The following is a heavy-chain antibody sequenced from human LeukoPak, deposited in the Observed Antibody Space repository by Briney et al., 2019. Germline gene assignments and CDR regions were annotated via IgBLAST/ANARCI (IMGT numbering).Heavy chain of an antibody. D-gene: IGHD5-24*01. CDR3: AHGPDRRDGYNYRWFDP. CDR1: GYTFTGYY. V-gene: IGHV1-2*02. Sequence: GASVKVSCKASGYTFTGYYMHWVRQAPGQGLEWMGWINPNSGGTNYAQKFQGRVTMTRDTSISTAYMELSRLRSDDTAVYYCAHGPDRRDGYNYRWFDPWGQGTLVTVSS. J-gene: IGHJ5*02. CDR2: INPNSGGT.